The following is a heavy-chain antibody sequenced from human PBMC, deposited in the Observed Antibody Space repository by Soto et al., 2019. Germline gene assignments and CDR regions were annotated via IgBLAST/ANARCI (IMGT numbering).Heavy chain of an antibody. Sequence: GGSLIVSCASSGFTFSSYEMNWVRQAPGKGLEWVSYISSSGSTIYYADSVKGRFTISRDNAKNSLYLQMNSLRAEDTAGYYCARDNIAAAKNYGMDCWGQGNTVIVYS. CDR1: GFTFSSYE. D-gene: IGHD6-13*01. CDR2: ISSSGSTI. CDR3: ARDNIAAAKNYGMDC. J-gene: IGHJ6*02. V-gene: IGHV3-48*03.